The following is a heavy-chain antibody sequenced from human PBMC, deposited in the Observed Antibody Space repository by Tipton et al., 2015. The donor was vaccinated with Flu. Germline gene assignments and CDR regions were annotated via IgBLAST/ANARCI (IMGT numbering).Heavy chain of an antibody. CDR3: ARGYCSGGSCSYWYFDL. CDR2: IFHGGST. Sequence: TLSLTCTVSGYSISSGYYWGWIRQPPGKGLEWIGSIFHGGSTYYNPSLKSRVTISADTSKNQFSLKLSSVTAADTAVYYCARGYCSGGSCSYWYFDLWGRGTLVTVSS. J-gene: IGHJ2*01. CDR1: GYSISSGYY. D-gene: IGHD2-15*01. V-gene: IGHV4-38-2*02.